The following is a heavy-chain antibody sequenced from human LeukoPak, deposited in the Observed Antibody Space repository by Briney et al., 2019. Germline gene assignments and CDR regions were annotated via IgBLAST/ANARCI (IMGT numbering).Heavy chain of an antibody. CDR3: ARDSRCSSTSCYGRKFDY. J-gene: IGHJ4*02. CDR2: IIPIFGTA. V-gene: IGHV1-69*13. CDR1: GGTFSSYA. D-gene: IGHD2-2*01. Sequence: SVKVSCKASGGTFSSYAVTWVRHAPGQGLEWMGEIIPIFGTANYAQKFQGRVTITADESTSTAYMELSSLRSEDTAVYYCARDSRCSSTSCYGRKFDYWGQGTLVTVSS.